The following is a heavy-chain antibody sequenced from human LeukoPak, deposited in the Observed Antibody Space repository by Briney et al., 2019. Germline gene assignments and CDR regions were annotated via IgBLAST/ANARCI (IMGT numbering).Heavy chain of an antibody. V-gene: IGHV1-69*13. D-gene: IGHD2-15*01. CDR2: IIPIFGTA. CDR1: GGTFSSYA. J-gene: IGHJ6*03. Sequence: ASVKVSCMASGGTFSSYAISWVRQAPGQGLEWMGGIIPIFGTANYAQKFQGRVTITADESTSTAYMELSSLRSEDTAVYYCATDAAGSGYYYYMDVWGKGTTVTISS. CDR3: ATDAAGSGYYYYMDV.